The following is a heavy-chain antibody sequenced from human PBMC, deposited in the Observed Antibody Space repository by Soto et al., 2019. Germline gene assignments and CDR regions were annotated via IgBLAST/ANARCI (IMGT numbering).Heavy chain of an antibody. CDR2: IYPGDSDT. D-gene: IGHD3-10*01. V-gene: IGHV5-51*01. CDR1: GYSFTSYW. J-gene: IGHJ6*02. Sequence: PGESLKISCKGSGYSFTSYWIGWVRQMPGKGLEWMGIIYPGDSDTRYSPSFQGQVTISADKSISTAYLQWSSLKASDTAIYYCARHGLGSGSKASYYYYGMDVWGQGTTVTVSS. CDR3: ARHGLGSGSKASYYYYGMDV.